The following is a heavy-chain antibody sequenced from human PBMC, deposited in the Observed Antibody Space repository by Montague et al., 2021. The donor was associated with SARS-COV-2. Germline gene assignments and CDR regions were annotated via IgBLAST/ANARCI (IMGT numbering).Heavy chain of an antibody. Sequence: SETLSLTCGVYGGSFSGYFWTWIRQPPGKGLEWIGEINDGGSVTYNPSLKSRLTMSVDTSKKQFSLNLTSVAAADMAVYYCARTSKMDDYVWGSYRFTAFSTWGQGTVVIVSS. J-gene: IGHJ3*01. V-gene: IGHV4-34*01. CDR1: GGSFSGYF. D-gene: IGHD3-16*02. CDR3: ARTSKMDDYVWGSYRFTAFST. CDR2: INDGGSV.